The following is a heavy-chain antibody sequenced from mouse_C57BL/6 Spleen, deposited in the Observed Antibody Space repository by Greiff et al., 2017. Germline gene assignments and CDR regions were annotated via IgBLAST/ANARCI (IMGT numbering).Heavy chain of an antibody. J-gene: IGHJ3*01. CDR2: ISSGSSTI. V-gene: IGHV5-17*01. Sequence: EVKVVESGGGLVKPGGSLKLSCAASGFTFSDYGMHWVRQAPEQGLEWVAYISSGSSTIYYADTVKGRFTISRDNAKSTLFLQMTSLRSEDTGMYYCARSSFADWGQGTLVTVSA. CDR3: ARSSFAD. CDR1: GFTFSDYG.